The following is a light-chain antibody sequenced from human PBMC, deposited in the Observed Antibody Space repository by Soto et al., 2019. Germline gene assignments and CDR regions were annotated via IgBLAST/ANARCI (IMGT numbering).Light chain of an antibody. V-gene: IGKV2-24*01. J-gene: IGKJ2*01. CDR3: MQATQSHT. CDR1: QSHVHSDGNTY. CDR2: KIS. Sequence: DIVLTQTALYSPVTLGQPASISCRSSQSHVHSDGNTYFNWLQQRPGQPPRLLIYKISKRFPEVPDRFSCTGSWTYFTSKSSRVEAEDVGVYYCMQATQSHTFGQGTKLEIK.